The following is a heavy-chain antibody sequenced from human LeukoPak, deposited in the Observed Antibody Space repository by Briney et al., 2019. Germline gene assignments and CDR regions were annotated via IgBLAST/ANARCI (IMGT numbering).Heavy chain of an antibody. V-gene: IGHV4-59*01. CDR1: GGSISSYY. D-gene: IGHD3-3*01. Sequence: PSETLSLTCTVSGGSISSYYWSWIRQPPGKGLEWIGYIYYSGSTNYNPSLKSRVTISVDTSKNQFSLKLSSVTAADTAVYYCARTYYDFWSGYSMTTFDYWGQGTLVTVSS. CDR3: ARTYYDFWSGYSMTTFDY. CDR2: IYYSGST. J-gene: IGHJ4*02.